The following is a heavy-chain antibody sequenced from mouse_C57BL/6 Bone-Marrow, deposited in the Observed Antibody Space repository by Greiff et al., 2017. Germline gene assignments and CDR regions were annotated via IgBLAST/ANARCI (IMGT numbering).Heavy chain of an antibody. D-gene: IGHD3-3*01. CDR3: TREGTGNIDY. J-gene: IGHJ2*01. CDR2: ISDGGGYT. V-gene: IGHV5-4*01. CDR1: GFTFSSYA. Sequence: EVKLMESGGGLVKPGGSLKLSCAASGFTFSSYAMSWVRQTPEKRLEWVATISDGGGYTNYPANVKGRFTLSRDNAKNNQYLQRSHLKSEDTAMYCGTREGTGNIDYWGQGTTLTVSS.